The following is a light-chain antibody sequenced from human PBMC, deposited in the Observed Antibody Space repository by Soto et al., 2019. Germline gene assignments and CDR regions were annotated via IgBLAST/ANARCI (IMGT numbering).Light chain of an antibody. CDR3: QQSYSTPWT. J-gene: IGKJ1*01. CDR1: QSISSS. Sequence: DIQMTQSPSSLSASVGDRVTITCRAGQSISSSLNWYHQKPGKAPKLLIYAASTLQSGVPSRFSGYGSGTDFTLTITSLQPDDFATYYYQQSYSTPWTFGQGTKVEIK. CDR2: AAS. V-gene: IGKV1-39*01.